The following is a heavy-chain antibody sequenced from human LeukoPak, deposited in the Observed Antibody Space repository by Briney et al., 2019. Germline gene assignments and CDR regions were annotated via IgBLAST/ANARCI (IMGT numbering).Heavy chain of an antibody. CDR1: GGSISSYY. D-gene: IGHD3-3*01. Sequence: SGTLSLTCTVSGGSISSYYWSWIRQPPGKGLEWIGYIYYSGSTNYNPSLKSRVTISVDTSKNQFSLKLSSVTAADTAVYYCARAAPRYYDFWSGYPDYFDYWGQGTLVTVSS. CDR3: ARAAPRYYDFWSGYPDYFDY. CDR2: IYYSGST. J-gene: IGHJ4*02. V-gene: IGHV4-59*01.